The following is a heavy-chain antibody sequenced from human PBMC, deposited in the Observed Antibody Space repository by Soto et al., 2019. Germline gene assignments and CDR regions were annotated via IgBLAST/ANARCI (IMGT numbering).Heavy chain of an antibody. CDR1: GASMRSYY. CDR2: IHHSGST. V-gene: IGHV4-59*01. CDR3: TRGDSSSWRPHFDY. J-gene: IGHJ4*02. D-gene: IGHD6-13*01. Sequence: QVQLQESGPGLVRPSETLSLTCTVSGASMRSYYWSWIRQPPGKGLEWIGFIHHSGSTNYNPSLKSRLTMAVDTSKNQFSLKLSSVTAADTAVYYCTRGDSSSWRPHFDYWGQGTLVTVSS.